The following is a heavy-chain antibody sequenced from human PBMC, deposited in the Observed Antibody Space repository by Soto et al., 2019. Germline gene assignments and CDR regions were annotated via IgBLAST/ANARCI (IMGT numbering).Heavy chain of an antibody. J-gene: IGHJ6*02. Sequence: EVHLVESGGGLVKPGGSLRLSCAVSGFTFSSCTMNWVRQAPGKGLERVSSISPSTSHIYYADSVKGRFTISRDNATNSLFLQMNSLRAEDTAVSYCSGCSGGACHQNYGMDVWGQGTTVTVSS. CDR3: SGCSGGACHQNYGMDV. D-gene: IGHD2-15*01. V-gene: IGHV3-21*01. CDR1: GFTFSSCT. CDR2: ISPSTSHI.